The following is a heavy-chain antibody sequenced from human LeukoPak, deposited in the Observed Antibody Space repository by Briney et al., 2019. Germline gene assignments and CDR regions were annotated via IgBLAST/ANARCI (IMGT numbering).Heavy chain of an antibody. CDR1: GFTFNSYG. D-gene: IGHD2-2*01. J-gene: IGHJ4*02. CDR3: ARDYCRTTSCLES. CDR2: IWPDGSNK. V-gene: IGHV3-33*01. Sequence: GRSLRLSCAASGFTFNSYGMFWVRQAPGKGLEWVAFIWPDGSNKLYGDSVKGRFTISRDNSKNTVYLQMNSLRAEDTAVYYCARDYCRTTSCLESWGQGTPVTVSS.